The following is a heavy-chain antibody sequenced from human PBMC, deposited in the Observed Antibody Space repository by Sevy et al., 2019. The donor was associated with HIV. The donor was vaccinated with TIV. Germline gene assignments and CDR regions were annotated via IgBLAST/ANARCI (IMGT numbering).Heavy chain of an antibody. Sequence: GGSLRLSCAASGFTFSSYAMSWVRQAPGKGLEWVSAISGSGGSTYYADSVKGRFTISRDNSKNTLYLQMNSLRAVDTGVYYCAKGAGDSSGYYVEPRISDFDYWGQGTLVTVSS. CDR3: AKGAGDSSGYYVEPRISDFDY. CDR1: GFTFSSYA. D-gene: IGHD3-22*01. CDR2: ISGSGGST. J-gene: IGHJ4*02. V-gene: IGHV3-23*01.